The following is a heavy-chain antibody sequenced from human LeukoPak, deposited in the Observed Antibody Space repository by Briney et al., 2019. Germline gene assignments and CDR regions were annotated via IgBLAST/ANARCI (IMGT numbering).Heavy chain of an antibody. V-gene: IGHV1-2*02. CDR1: GYTFTGYY. CDR3: ARGDFWSGYYYYFDY. Sequence: ASVKVSCKASGYTFTGYYMHWVRQATGQGLEWMGWINPNSGGTNYAQNFQGRVTMTRDTSISTAYMELSRLRSDDTAVYYCARGDFWSGYYYYFDYWGQGTLVTVSS. J-gene: IGHJ4*02. CDR2: INPNSGGT. D-gene: IGHD3-3*01.